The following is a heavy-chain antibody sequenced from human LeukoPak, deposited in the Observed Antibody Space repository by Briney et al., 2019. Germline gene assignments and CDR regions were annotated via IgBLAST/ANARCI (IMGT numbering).Heavy chain of an antibody. CDR3: ARAPYTDY. Sequence: GGSLRLSCAASGFTFSTYSMNWVRQAPGKGLEWVSSINSYSTNIYYADSVKGQFTISRDNAKNSLYLQMNSLRAEDTALYYCARAPYTDYWGQGTLVTVSS. D-gene: IGHD2-2*02. CDR2: INSYSTNI. V-gene: IGHV3-21*01. J-gene: IGHJ4*02. CDR1: GFTFSTYS.